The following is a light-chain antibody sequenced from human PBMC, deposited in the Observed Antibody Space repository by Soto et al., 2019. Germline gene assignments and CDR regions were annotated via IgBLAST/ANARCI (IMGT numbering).Light chain of an antibody. V-gene: IGKV3-15*01. CDR3: QQGHNWPLT. CDR1: QSINSE. J-gene: IGKJ2*01. CDR2: GAS. Sequence: IVMTQSPATLSLSPRERAALSCRASQSINSELAWYQQKPGQPPRLLIYGASTRATGVPARFTGSESGSELTLTNSGLQSEDFAVYYCQQGHNWPLTFGQGPRLEI.